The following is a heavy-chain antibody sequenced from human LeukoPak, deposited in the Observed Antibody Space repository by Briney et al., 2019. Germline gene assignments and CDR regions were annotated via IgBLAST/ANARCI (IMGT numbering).Heavy chain of an antibody. V-gene: IGHV3-21*01. CDR1: GFTFSTYS. CDR2: ISSGSSFI. Sequence: VGSLRLSSAASGFTFSTYSMKWVRQATGKGLEWVSSISSGSSFIYYADSVKGRFTISRDNAKNSLFLQMNSLRAEDTAVYYCARESSGYFYWGQGTLVTVSS. CDR3: ARESSGYFY. D-gene: IGHD3-22*01. J-gene: IGHJ4*02.